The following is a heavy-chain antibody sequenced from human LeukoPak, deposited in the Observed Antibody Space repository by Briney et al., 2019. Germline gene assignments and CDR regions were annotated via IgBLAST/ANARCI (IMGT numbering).Heavy chain of an antibody. D-gene: IGHD3-22*01. J-gene: IGHJ4*02. CDR1: GFTVSSNY. Sequence: GGSLRLSCAASGFTVSSNYMSWVRQAPGKGLEWVSAISGSDDTTHYAGSVKGRFTISRDNSKNTLYLQMNNLRAEDTAVYYCAKGKAYYYDSSAYYFDYWGQGTLVTVSS. V-gene: IGHV3-23*01. CDR3: AKGKAYYYDSSAYYFDY. CDR2: ISGSDDTT.